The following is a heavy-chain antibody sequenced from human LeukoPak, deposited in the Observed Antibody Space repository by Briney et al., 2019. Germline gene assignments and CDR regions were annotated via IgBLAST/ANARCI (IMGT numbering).Heavy chain of an antibody. D-gene: IGHD2-2*01. CDR1: GGSISSYY. CDR2: IYYSGST. V-gene: IGHV4-39*01. J-gene: IGHJ5*02. Sequence: SETLSLTCTVSGGSISSYYWSWIRQPPGKGLEWIGSIYYSGSTYYNPSLKSRVTISVDTSKNQFSLKLSSVTAADTAVYYCARHLLGYCSSTSCPPPIYWFDPWGQGTLVTVSS. CDR3: ARHLLGYCSSTSCPPPIYWFDP.